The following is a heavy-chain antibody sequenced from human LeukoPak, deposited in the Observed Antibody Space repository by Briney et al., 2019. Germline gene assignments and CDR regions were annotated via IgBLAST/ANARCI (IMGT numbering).Heavy chain of an antibody. Sequence: EAALKVSCKASGYSFTIYYLHWLRQAPGQGRDGLGWINPDTGGTFYAQKFQGRVTLTRDTSISTAYMELSRLRSDDTAVYYCARDGYYFGSGSLDFDYWGQGTLVTVS. CDR2: INPDTGGT. CDR1: GYSFTIYY. J-gene: IGHJ4*02. D-gene: IGHD3-10*01. V-gene: IGHV1-2*02. CDR3: ARDGYYFGSGSLDFDY.